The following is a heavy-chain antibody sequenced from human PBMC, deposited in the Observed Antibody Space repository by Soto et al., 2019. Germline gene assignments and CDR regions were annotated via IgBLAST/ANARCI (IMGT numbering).Heavy chain of an antibody. J-gene: IGHJ4*02. CDR1: GGSISSYY. CDR3: ARGPITICGVVIMNFDY. V-gene: IGHV4-59*01. D-gene: IGHD3-3*01. CDR2: IYYSGST. Sequence: QVQLQESGPGLVKPSETLSLTCTVSGGSISSYYWSWIRQPPGKGLEWIGYIYYSGSTNYNPSLTSRVTISVDTSKNQFSLKLGSVTGADRAVYYCARGPITICGVVIMNFDYWGQGTLVTVSS.